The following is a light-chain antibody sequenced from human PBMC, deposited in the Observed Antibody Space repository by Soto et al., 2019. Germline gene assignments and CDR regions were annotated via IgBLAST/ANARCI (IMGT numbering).Light chain of an antibody. CDR1: QSLLDSDGDTY. J-gene: IGKJ2*01. V-gene: IGKV2-24*01. CDR3: MQATQFPHT. Sequence: DIVMTQTPLSSPVTLGQPASISCRSSQSLLDSDGDTYLSWLQQRPGQPPRLLIYKTSSRFSGGPDRCSGRGAGTDFTLKISRVEVEDVGVYYCMQATQFPHTFGQGTKLEI. CDR2: KTS.